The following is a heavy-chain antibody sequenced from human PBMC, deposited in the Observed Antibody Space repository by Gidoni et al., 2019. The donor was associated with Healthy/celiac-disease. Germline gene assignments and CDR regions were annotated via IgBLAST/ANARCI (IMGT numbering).Heavy chain of an antibody. CDR2: IYHSGST. J-gene: IGHJ6*02. V-gene: IGHV4-30-2*01. CDR3: ARGVVVPAATIGTYYYGMDV. D-gene: IGHD2-2*01. CDR1: GGSISSGGYS. Sequence: QLQLQESGSGLVKPSQTLSLTCAVSGGSISSGGYSWSWIRQPPGKGLEWIGYIYHSGSTYYNPSLKSRVTISVDRSKNQFSLKLSSVTAADTAVYYCARGVVVPAATIGTYYYGMDVWGQGTTVTVSS.